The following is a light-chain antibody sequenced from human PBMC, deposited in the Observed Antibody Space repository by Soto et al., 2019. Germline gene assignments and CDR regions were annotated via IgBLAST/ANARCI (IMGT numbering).Light chain of an antibody. Sequence: QAVVTQPPSVSGAPGQRVTISCTGSNSNIGAGYDVHWYQQLPGTAPKLLIYYNNIRPSGVPDRFSGSKSGNTASLTISGLQAEDEAHYYCNSYTISNTYVLFGGGTKLTV. V-gene: IGLV1-40*01. CDR1: NSNIGAGYD. CDR2: YNN. J-gene: IGLJ2*01. CDR3: NSYTISNTYVL.